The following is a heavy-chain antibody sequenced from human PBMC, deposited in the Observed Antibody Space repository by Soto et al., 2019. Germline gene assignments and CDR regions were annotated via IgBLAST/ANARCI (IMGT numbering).Heavy chain of an antibody. CDR1: GYSFAGYW. CDR2: IDPSDSQT. D-gene: IGHD3-22*01. V-gene: IGHV5-10-1*01. Sequence: GESLKISCKGSGYSFAGYWITWVRQKPGKGLEWMGRIDPSDSQTYYSPSFRGHVTISVTKSITTVFLQWSSLRASDTAMYYCARQIYDSDTGPNFQYYFDSWGQGTRVTVSS. CDR3: ARQIYDSDTGPNFQYYFDS. J-gene: IGHJ4*02.